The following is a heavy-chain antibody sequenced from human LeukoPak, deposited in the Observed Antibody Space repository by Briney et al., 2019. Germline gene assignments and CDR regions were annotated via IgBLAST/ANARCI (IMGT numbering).Heavy chain of an antibody. D-gene: IGHD2-15*01. V-gene: IGHV1-3*01. CDR3: ARGRGGYSLDY. Sequence: ASVKVSCKASGYSFTKYPLHWVRRAPGQSLEWMGWINAAKDDIQYSQKFQDRVSITSDTSASTAYVGLSSLTFEDTAVYYCARGRGGYSLDYWGQGTLVTVSS. CDR1: GYSFTKYP. CDR2: INAAKDDI. J-gene: IGHJ4*02.